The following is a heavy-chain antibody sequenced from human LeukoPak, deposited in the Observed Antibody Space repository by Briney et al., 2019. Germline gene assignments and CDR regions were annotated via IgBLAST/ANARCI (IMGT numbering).Heavy chain of an antibody. CDR1: GFTFSSYS. CDR3: ARERDVHYDSSGYYDY. Sequence: GGSLRLSCAASGFTFSSYSMNWVRQAPGKGLEWVSSISSSSSYIYYADSVKGRFTISRDNAKNSLYLQMNSLRAEDTALYYCARERDVHYDSSGYYDYWGQGTLVTVSS. V-gene: IGHV3-21*04. J-gene: IGHJ4*02. D-gene: IGHD3-22*01. CDR2: ISSSSSYI.